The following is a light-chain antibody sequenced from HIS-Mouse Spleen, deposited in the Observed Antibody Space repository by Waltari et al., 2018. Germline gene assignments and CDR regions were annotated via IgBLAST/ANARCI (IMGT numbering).Light chain of an antibody. J-gene: IGKJ1*01. CDR2: AAS. CDR3: QQLNSYPPT. Sequence: DIQLTQSPSFLSASVGDRVTITCRASQGISSYLAWYQQKPGKAPKLLIYAASPLKSGVPSRFSGSGSGTEFTLTISSLQPEDFATYYCQQLNSYPPTFGQGTKVEIK. CDR1: QGISSY. V-gene: IGKV1-9*01.